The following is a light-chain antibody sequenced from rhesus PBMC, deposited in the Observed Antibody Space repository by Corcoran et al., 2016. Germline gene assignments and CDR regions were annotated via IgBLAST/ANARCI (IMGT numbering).Light chain of an antibody. CDR2: AAT. CDR1: QGVSSY. J-gene: IGKJ4*01. CDR3: QQYNSYPPT. V-gene: IGKV1-28*03. Sequence: DIQMTQSPSSLSASVGDTVTITCRASQGVSSYVNWFQQKPGKAPKLLIYAATTLQSGVPSRFSGSGSGTAFTLTISSLQPEDFATYYYQQYNSYPPTFGEGTKVEIK.